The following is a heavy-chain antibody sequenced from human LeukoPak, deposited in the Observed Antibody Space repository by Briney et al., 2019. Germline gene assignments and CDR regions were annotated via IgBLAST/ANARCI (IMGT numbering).Heavy chain of an antibody. CDR3: AKDWAVAGSSNY. Sequence: GGSLRLSCAASGFTFSSYAMSWVRQAPGKGPEWVSAISGSGGGTYYADSVKGRFTISRDNSKNTLYLQMNSLRAEDAAVYYCAKDWAVAGSSNYWGQGTLVTVSS. V-gene: IGHV3-23*01. D-gene: IGHD6-19*01. J-gene: IGHJ4*02. CDR1: GFTFSSYA. CDR2: ISGSGGGT.